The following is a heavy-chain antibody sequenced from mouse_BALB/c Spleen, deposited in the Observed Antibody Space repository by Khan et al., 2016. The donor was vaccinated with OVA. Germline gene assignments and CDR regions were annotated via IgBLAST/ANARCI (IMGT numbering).Heavy chain of an antibody. CDR1: GYTFTNYG. CDR2: INTYTGEP. J-gene: IGHJ4*01. CDR3: ARPPYFTYTLDY. V-gene: IGHV9-3-1*01. Sequence: QIQLVQSGPELKKPGETVKLSCKASGYTFTNYGMNWVKQSPGKALKWMGWINTYTGEPTYADDFKGRFAFSLETSASTAYLQINNLKNEDTATYFYARPPYFTYTLDYWGQGTSVTVSS. D-gene: IGHD2-10*01.